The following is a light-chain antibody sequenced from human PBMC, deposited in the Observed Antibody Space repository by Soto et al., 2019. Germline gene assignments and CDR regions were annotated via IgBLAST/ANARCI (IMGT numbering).Light chain of an antibody. V-gene: IGKV3-11*01. CDR2: DAS. CDR3: QQRSNWPPGIT. CDR1: QSVSSY. Sequence: EIVLTQSPVTLSLSPGERATLSCRASQSVSSYLAWYQQKPGQAPRLLIYDASNRATGIPARFSGSGSGTDFTLTISSLEPEDFAVYYCQQRSNWPPGITLGQGTRLEIK. J-gene: IGKJ5*01.